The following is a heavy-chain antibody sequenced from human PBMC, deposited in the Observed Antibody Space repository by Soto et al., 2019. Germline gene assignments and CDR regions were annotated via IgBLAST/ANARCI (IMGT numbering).Heavy chain of an antibody. CDR1: GDSVSSNSAA. Sequence: KQSQTLSLPCAISGDSVSSNSAAWNWIRQSPSRGLEWLGRTYYRSKWYNDYAVSVKSRITINPDTSKNQFSLQLNSVTPEDTAVYYCARDQGVTGTTRFSLVFDYWGQGTLVTVSS. CDR2: TYYRSKWYN. D-gene: IGHD1-20*01. CDR3: ARDQGVTGTTRFSLVFDY. V-gene: IGHV6-1*01. J-gene: IGHJ4*02.